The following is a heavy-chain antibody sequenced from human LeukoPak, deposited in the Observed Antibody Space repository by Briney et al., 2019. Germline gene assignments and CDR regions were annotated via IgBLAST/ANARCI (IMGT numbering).Heavy chain of an antibody. V-gene: IGHV4-61*01. CDR1: GGAVSSGTFD. CDR3: AARGQGSSLSYFVY. J-gene: IGHJ4*02. CDR2: ISDSVTT. Sequence: ESGPGLVKPSETLSLTFTVSGGAVSSGTFDWSWIRQPPGKGLEWIGYISDSVTTKYSPSLKTRVTISVDTSKNQFSLKLRSVTAADTAVYYRAARGQGSSLSYFVYWGQGTLVSVSS. D-gene: IGHD3-10*01.